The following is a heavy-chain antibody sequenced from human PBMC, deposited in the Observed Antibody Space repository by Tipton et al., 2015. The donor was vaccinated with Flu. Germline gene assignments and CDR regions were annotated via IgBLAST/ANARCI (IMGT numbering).Heavy chain of an antibody. J-gene: IGHJ6*02. CDR2: IYYSGTT. Sequence: TLSLTCTVSGGSISSSAYYWGWIRQTPGKGLEWIGNIYYSGTTYYNPSLRSRVTISVDSSKNEFSLTLASLTAADTAVYYCARDLWNDRRAYYYYGVDVWGQGTTVTVSS. CDR3: ARDLWNDRRAYYYYGVDV. V-gene: IGHV4-39*07. CDR1: GGSISSSAYY. D-gene: IGHD1-1*01.